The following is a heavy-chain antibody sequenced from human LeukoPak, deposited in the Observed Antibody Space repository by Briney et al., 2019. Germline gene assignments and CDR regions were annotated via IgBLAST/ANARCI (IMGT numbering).Heavy chain of an antibody. J-gene: IGHJ4*02. V-gene: IGHV1-2*02. CDR3: AREIPSNWNDAFDY. CDR1: GYTFTGYY. Sequence: ASVNVSCKASGYTFTGYYMHWVRQAPGQGLEWMGWINPNSGGTNYAQKFQGRVTMTRDTSISTAYMEVSRLQSGDTAIYYCAREIPSNWNDAFDYWGQGTLVTVSS. D-gene: IGHD1-20*01. CDR2: INPNSGGT.